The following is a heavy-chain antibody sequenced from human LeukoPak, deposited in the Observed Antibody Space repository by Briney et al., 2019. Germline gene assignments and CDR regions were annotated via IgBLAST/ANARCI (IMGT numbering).Heavy chain of an antibody. CDR1: GGTFSSYA. D-gene: IGHD5-12*01. CDR3: ASGGYSGYDLEY. V-gene: IGHV1-69*05. J-gene: IGHJ4*02. Sequence: ASVKVSCKASGGTFSSYAVSWVRQAPGQGLEWMGGIIPIFGTANYAQKFQGRVTIATDESTSTAYMALSSLRSEDTAVYYCASGGYSGYDLEYWGQGTLVTVSS. CDR2: IIPIFGTA.